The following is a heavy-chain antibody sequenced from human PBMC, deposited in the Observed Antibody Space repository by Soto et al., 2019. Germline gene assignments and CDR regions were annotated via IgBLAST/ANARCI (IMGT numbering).Heavy chain of an antibody. CDR2: INHSGST. CDR3: ARHDSYENWFDP. J-gene: IGHJ5*02. V-gene: IGHV4-34*01. D-gene: IGHD3-16*01. CDR1: GGSFSGYY. Sequence: SETLSLTCAVYGGSFSGYYWSWIRQPPGKGLEWIGEINHSGSTYYNPSLKSRVTISVDTSKNQFSLKLSSVTAADTAVYYCARHDSYENWFDPWGQGTLVTVSS.